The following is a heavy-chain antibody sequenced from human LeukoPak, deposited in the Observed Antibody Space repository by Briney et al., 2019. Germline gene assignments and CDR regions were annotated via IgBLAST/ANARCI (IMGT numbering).Heavy chain of an antibody. CDR1: GFTFSSYG. CDR2: IRYDGSNK. D-gene: IGHD2-2*01. CDR3: AKVIVPAAMVYFDY. J-gene: IGHJ4*02. Sequence: PGGSLRLSCAASGFTFSSYGMHWVRQAPGKGLEWVAFIRYDGSNKYYADSVKGRFTISRDNSKNTLYLQMNSLRAEDTAVYYCAKVIVPAAMVYFDYWGQGTLVTVSS. V-gene: IGHV3-30*02.